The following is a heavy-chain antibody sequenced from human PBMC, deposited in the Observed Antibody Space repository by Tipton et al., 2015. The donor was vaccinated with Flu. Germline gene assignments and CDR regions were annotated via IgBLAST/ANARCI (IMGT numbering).Heavy chain of an antibody. CDR3: GRDRGAGTAICGLVDF. D-gene: IGHD3/OR15-3a*01. CDR1: GYTFTKYW. CDR2: VSGSRGFI. Sequence: SLRLSCAASGYTFTKYWMTWVRQAPGKGLEWVSSVSGSRGFIHYADSVEGRFNIFRDNAKRLVYLHMNSLRAEDTAVYYCGRDRGAGTAICGLVDFWGQGALVTVSS. J-gene: IGHJ4*02. V-gene: IGHV3-21*01.